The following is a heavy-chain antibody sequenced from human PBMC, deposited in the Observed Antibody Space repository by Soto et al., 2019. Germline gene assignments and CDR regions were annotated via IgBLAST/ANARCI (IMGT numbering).Heavy chain of an antibody. CDR1: GYTFTTYA. J-gene: IGHJ5*01. Sequence: QVQLVQSGPEEKKPGASVKISCKASGYTFTTYAMHWVRQAPGQRLEWMGWINTGNGNTKYSQNFQGRVTITRDTSASTAYMEMNSLSSEDTAVYYCARAYCGGDCSGDSWGQGTLVTVSS. D-gene: IGHD2-21*02. CDR2: INTGNGNT. CDR3: ARAYCGGDCSGDS. V-gene: IGHV1-3*04.